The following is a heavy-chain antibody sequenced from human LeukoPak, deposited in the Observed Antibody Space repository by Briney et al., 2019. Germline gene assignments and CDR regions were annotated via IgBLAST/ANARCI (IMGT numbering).Heavy chain of an antibody. CDR2: IRYDGSNK. J-gene: IGHJ5*02. V-gene: IGHV3-30*02. Sequence: PGGSLRLSCATSGFIFSNYAVNWVRQAPGKGLEWVAFIRYDGSNKYYADSVKGRFTISRDNSKNTLYLQMNSPRPEDTAIYYCAKDRGDYTNWFDPWGQGTLVTVSS. D-gene: IGHD4-17*01. CDR3: AKDRGDYTNWFDP. CDR1: GFIFSNYA.